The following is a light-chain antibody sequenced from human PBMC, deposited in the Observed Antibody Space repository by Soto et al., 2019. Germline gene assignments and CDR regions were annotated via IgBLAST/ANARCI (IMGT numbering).Light chain of an antibody. J-gene: IGKJ1*01. V-gene: IGKV1-39*01. Sequence: DFPLTQCACSQSASSGHRYAIACLPSQNIRTHLNWYRLKPGKGPRLLISGASNLEYGVSSSFSDCGSETEYTLTSSRLQADDFATYYCHQYNNYWTFGQGTKVDIK. CDR3: HQYNNYWT. CDR1: QNIRTH. CDR2: GAS.